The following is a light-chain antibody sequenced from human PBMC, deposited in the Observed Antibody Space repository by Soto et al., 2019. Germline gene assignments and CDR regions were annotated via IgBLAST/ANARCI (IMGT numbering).Light chain of an antibody. CDR2: GAS. CDR1: QSVSSSY. J-gene: IGKJ1*01. V-gene: IGKV3-20*01. Sequence: EIVLTQSPGTLSLSPGERATLSCSASQSVSSSYLAWYQQKPGQAPRLLIYGASSRATGIPDRFSGSGSGTDFTLTISRLEPEDFAVYYCQHYGSSLWTFGLGTKVEIK. CDR3: QHYGSSLWT.